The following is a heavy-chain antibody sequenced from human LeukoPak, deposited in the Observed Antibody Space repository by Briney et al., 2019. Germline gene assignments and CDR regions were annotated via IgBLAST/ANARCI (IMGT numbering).Heavy chain of an antibody. J-gene: IGHJ4*02. CDR3: AAVRADYYDSSGYYYNY. CDR2: IVVGSGNT. CDR1: GFTFTSSA. V-gene: IGHV1-58*02. Sequence: SVKVSCKASGFTFTSSAMQWVRQARGQRLGWIGWIVVGSGNTNYAQKFQERVTITRDMSTSTAYMELSSLRSEDTAVYYCAAVRADYYDSSGYYYNYWGQGTLVTVSS. D-gene: IGHD3-22*01.